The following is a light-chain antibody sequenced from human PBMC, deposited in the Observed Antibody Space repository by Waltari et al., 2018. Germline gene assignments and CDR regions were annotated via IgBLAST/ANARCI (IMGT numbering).Light chain of an antibody. J-gene: IGKJ1*01. CDR2: LVS. CDR1: QSLLHSSGNTF. V-gene: IGKV2-28*01. Sequence: DIVMTQSPLSLPVTPGEPASISCRSSQSLLHSSGNTFLDWYVQKPGQAPQLRIYLVSNRASGVPDRFSGSGSGTDFTLKISRVEAEDVGLYYCMQARQTPWTFGQGTKVEIK. CDR3: MQARQTPWT.